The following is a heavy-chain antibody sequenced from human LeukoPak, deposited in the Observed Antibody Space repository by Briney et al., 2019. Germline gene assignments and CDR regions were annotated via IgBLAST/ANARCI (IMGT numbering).Heavy chain of an antibody. CDR3: VSFYETY. CDR2: VSGSGVTT. V-gene: IGHV3-23*01. CDR1: GFTFSSYA. Sequence: PGGSLRLSCAASGFTFSSYALNWVRQAPGKGLEWVSAVSGSGVTTYYADSVKGRFTISKDNAKNTVYLQMNSLRAEDTAVYYCVSFYETYWGRGTLVTVS. D-gene: IGHD2/OR15-2a*01. J-gene: IGHJ4*02.